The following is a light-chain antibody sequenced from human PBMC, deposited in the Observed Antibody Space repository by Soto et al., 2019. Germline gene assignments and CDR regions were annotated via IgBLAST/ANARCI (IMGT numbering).Light chain of an antibody. CDR3: SSYTTSSTRV. J-gene: IGLJ1*01. CDR2: DVS. Sequence: QSVLTHPPSVSGSPGHPRPILCPGTSSDVGGYTYVSWYQQHPGKAPKLMIYDVSYRPSGVSNRFSASKSGNTASLTISGLQAEDEADYYCSSYTTSSTRVFGTGTKVTVL. V-gene: IGLV2-14*03. CDR1: SSDVGGYTY.